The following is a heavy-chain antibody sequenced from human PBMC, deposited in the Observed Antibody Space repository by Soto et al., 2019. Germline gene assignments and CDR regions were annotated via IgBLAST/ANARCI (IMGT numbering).Heavy chain of an antibody. CDR2: IYYSGST. CDR1: GGSISSGGYY. Sequence: QVQLQESGPGLVKPSQTLSLTCTVSGGSISSGGYYWSWIRQHPGKGLEWIGYIYYSGSTYYNPTLKSRVTISVDTSKNQCSLKLSSVTAADTAVYYCARGRLSYYIDVWGKGTTVTVSS. CDR3: ARGRLSYYIDV. V-gene: IGHV4-31*03. J-gene: IGHJ6*03.